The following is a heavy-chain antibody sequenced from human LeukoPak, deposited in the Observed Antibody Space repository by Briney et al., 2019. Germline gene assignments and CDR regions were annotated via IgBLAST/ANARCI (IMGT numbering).Heavy chain of an antibody. Sequence: GGSLRLSCAASGFSFRNYWMHWVRQAPGKGLVWVSRINTDASSTNYADSVKGRFTISRDNSKNTLYLQMNSLRAEDTAVYYCASEAEELPFDYWGQGTLVTVSS. J-gene: IGHJ4*02. D-gene: IGHD1-7*01. V-gene: IGHV3-74*01. CDR3: ASEAEELPFDY. CDR1: GFSFRNYW. CDR2: INTDASST.